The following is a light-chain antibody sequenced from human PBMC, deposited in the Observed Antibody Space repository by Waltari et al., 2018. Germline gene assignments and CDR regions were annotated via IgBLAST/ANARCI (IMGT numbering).Light chain of an antibody. V-gene: IGKV1-39*01. Sequence: DIQMTQSPSSLSASVGDRLTITCRASQSISSYLNWYQQKPGKTPNLLIFGASSLQSGVPSRFSGSGSGTDFTLTISSLQPEDFATYSCQQSYSTPYTFGQGTNLEIK. CDR1: QSISSY. J-gene: IGKJ2*01. CDR2: GAS. CDR3: QQSYSTPYT.